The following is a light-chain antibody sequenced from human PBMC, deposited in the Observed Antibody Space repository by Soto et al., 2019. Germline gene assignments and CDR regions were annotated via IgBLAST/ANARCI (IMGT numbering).Light chain of an antibody. CDR3: SSYTSTNTRVV. Sequence: QSALTQPASVSGSPGQSITISCSGTSSDVGTYNFVSWYQQHPGKAPKLIFFDVSNRPSGVSDRFSGSKSGNTAYLTISGLQAEDEDDYYCSSYTSTNTRVVFGGGTKLTVL. V-gene: IGLV2-14*03. CDR1: SSDVGTYNF. J-gene: IGLJ2*01. CDR2: DVS.